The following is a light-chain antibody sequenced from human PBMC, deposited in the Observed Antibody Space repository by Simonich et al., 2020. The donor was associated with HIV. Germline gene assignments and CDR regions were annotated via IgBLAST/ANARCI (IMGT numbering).Light chain of an antibody. J-gene: IGLJ3*02. Sequence: QSVLTQPPSASGTPGQRVTISCSGSSSNIGSNTVNWYQQFPGTAPKLLIYRNNQRPSGVPDRFSGSKSGTSASLAISGLQSEDEADYYCAAWDDSLNGWVFGGGTKLTVV. CDR2: RNN. V-gene: IGLV1-44*01. CDR1: SSNIGSNT. CDR3: AAWDDSLNGWV.